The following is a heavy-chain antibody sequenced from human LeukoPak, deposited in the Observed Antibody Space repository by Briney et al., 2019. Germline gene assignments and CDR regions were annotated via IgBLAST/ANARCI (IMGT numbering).Heavy chain of an antibody. CDR3: ARDDAATARASGMDV. D-gene: IGHD6-6*01. V-gene: IGHV3-30*03. CDR1: GFTFSSYG. CDR2: ISYDGSNK. Sequence: GRSLRLSCAASGFTFSSYGMHWVRQAPGRGLEWVAVISYDGSNKYYADSVKGRFTISRDNSKNTLYLQMNSLRGEDTAVYYCARDDAATARASGMDVWGKGTTVTVSS. J-gene: IGHJ6*04.